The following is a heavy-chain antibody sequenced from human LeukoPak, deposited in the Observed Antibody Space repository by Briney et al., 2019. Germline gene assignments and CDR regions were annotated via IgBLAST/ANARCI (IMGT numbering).Heavy chain of an antibody. J-gene: IGHJ6*02. D-gene: IGHD3-10*01. V-gene: IGHV3-7*01. CDR1: GFTFSSYW. CDR3: ARDWYGVPLYGMDV. Sequence: GGSLRLSCAASGFTFSSYWMSWVRQAPGKGLEWVANIKQDGSEKYYVDSVKGRFTISRDNAKNSLYLQMNSLRAEDTAVYHCARDWYGVPLYGMDVWGQGTTVTVSS. CDR2: IKQDGSEK.